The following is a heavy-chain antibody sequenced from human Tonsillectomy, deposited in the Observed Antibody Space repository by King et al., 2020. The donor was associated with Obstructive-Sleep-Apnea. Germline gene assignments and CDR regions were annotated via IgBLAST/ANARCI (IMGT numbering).Heavy chain of an antibody. D-gene: IGHD5-12*01. Sequence: VQLVESGGGVVQPGRSLRLSCAASGFTFSSYGMRLHWVRQAPGNGLEWVAVIWYDGSNKYYADSVKGRFTISRDNSKSTLYLQMNSRRVEDTAVYYCARFGYVYIVALDVWGQGTTVTVYS. V-gene: IGHV3-33*01. J-gene: IGHJ6*02. CDR1: GFTFSSYG. CDR3: ARFGYVYIVALDV. CDR2: IWYDGSNK.